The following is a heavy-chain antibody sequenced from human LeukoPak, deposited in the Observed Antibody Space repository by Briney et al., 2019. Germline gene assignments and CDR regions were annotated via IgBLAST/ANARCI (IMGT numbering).Heavy chain of an antibody. Sequence: ASVKVSCKASGGTFSSYAISWVRQAPGQGLEWMGWINADNGDTNYAENFQGRVTMTRDTSISTGYMELSRLRSDDTAVYYCAREPGQDDYWGQGTLVTVSS. CDR3: AREPGQDDY. J-gene: IGHJ4*02. D-gene: IGHD7-27*01. CDR1: GGTFSSYA. CDR2: INADNGDT. V-gene: IGHV1-2*02.